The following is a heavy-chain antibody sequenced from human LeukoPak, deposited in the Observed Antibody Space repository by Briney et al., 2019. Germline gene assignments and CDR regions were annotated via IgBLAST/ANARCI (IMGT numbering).Heavy chain of an antibody. V-gene: IGHV1-2*02. CDR1: GYTFIDYY. Sequence: GASVKVSCKTSGYTFIDYYIHWVRQAPGQGLEWMGWINPNSGGTNYAQKFQGRVTMTRDTSISTAYMELSRLRSDDTAVYYCARVPHFSGNWFDPWGQGTLVTVSS. D-gene: IGHD3-3*02. CDR2: INPNSGGT. J-gene: IGHJ5*02. CDR3: ARVPHFSGNWFDP.